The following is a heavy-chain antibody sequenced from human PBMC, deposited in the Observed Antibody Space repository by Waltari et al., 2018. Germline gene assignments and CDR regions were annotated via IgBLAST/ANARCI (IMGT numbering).Heavy chain of an antibody. Sequence: EVQLVESGGGLVQPGGSLRLSCAASGFTLSTHWMSWARQAPGKGLEWVANIKQDGSEKYYVDSVKGRFTISRDNAKNSLYLQMNSLRAEDSAVYHCVRGAVDNWGQGTLVTVSS. CDR1: GFTLSTHW. CDR3: VRGAVDN. V-gene: IGHV3-7*01. J-gene: IGHJ4*02. CDR2: IKQDGSEK. D-gene: IGHD2-15*01.